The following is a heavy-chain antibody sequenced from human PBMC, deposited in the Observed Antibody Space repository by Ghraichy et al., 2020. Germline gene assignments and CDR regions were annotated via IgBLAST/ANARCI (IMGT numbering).Heavy chain of an antibody. V-gene: IGHV4-61*01. CDR2: ITYSETA. Sequence: SETLSLTCSVSGGSVSSSSYHWSWIRQPPGKGLEWIGYITYSETANYNPSLKSRVTISVDTSKNQFSLKLTSVTAADTAVYYCATYIAGGAGKGVWGQGTTIAVSS. D-gene: IGHD1-26*01. CDR3: ATYIAGGAGKGV. CDR1: GGSVSSSSYH. J-gene: IGHJ6*02.